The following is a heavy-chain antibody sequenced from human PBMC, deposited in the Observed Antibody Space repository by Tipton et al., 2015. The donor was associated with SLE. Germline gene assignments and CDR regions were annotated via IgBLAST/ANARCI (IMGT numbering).Heavy chain of an antibody. CDR2: IYSGGST. V-gene: IGHV3-53*05. CDR3: AGAVVPMLWRSFDY. CDR1: GFTVSSNY. Sequence: GSLRLSCAASGFTVSSNYMSWVRQAPGKGLEWGSVIYSGGSTYYADSVKGRFTISRDNSKNTLYLQMNSLRAEDTAVYYCAGAVVPMLWRSFDYWGQGTLVTVSS. D-gene: IGHD2-2*01. J-gene: IGHJ4*02.